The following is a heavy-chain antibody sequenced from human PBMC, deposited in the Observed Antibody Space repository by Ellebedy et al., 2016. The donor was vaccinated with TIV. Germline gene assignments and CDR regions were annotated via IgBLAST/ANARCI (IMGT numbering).Heavy chain of an antibody. CDR3: ASNLGEEKGLYDSSGHLDY. Sequence: GGSLRLXXAASGFTFSSYAMNWVRQAPGKGLEWVSTISGYGGSTHYADSVKGRLTISRDNSKNTLYLQMNSLRAEDTAVYYCASNLGEEKGLYDSSGHLDYWGQGTLVTVSS. D-gene: IGHD3-22*01. V-gene: IGHV3-23*01. CDR2: ISGYGGST. CDR1: GFTFSSYA. J-gene: IGHJ4*02.